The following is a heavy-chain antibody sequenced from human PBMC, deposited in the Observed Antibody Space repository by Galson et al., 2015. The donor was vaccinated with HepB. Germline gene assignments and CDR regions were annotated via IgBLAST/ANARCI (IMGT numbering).Heavy chain of an antibody. CDR1: GFNFDNYA. V-gene: IGHV3-23*01. CDR3: ARVPAYGDFIPRYIDS. Sequence: SLRLSCAASGFNFDNYAMSWVRQGPGKGLHWVSGISSSGDSTYYADSVKGRFTISRDNSKNTVSPQMNSLTVEDAAVYYCARVPAYGDFIPRYIDSWGQGTLVTVSS. CDR2: ISSSGDST. J-gene: IGHJ4*02. D-gene: IGHD4-17*01.